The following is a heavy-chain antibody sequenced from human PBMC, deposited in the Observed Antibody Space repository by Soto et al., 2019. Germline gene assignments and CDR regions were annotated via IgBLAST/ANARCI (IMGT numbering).Heavy chain of an antibody. CDR3: ASSSTTYYYQSSPYWPDKELDS. D-gene: IGHD3-22*01. J-gene: IGHJ4*02. Sequence: QVQLVQSGAEVQKPGSSVKVSCKASGDTFSSHALSWVRQAPGQGLEWMGGIIPILDARTYAQKFQGRVTISADKSTKTVYIELSSLTSEVTSVYYCASSSTTYYYQSSPYWPDKELDSWGQGTLITVSS. V-gene: IGHV1-69*06. CDR1: GDTFSSHA. CDR2: IIPILDAR.